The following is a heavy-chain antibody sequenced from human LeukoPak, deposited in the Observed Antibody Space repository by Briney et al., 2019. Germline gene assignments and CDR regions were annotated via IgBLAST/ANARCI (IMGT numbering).Heavy chain of an antibody. V-gene: IGHV3-23*01. D-gene: IGHD6-19*01. Sequence: GGSLRLSCAASRFTFSSFAMSWVRQAPGKGLEWVSAISGSGGNTYYADSVKGRFTISRVNSKNTLYLQMNSLRAEDTALYYCAKGPLTEVAGTTWDYWGQGTLVTVSS. CDR2: ISGSGGNT. CDR3: AKGPLTEVAGTTWDY. CDR1: RFTFSSFA. J-gene: IGHJ4*02.